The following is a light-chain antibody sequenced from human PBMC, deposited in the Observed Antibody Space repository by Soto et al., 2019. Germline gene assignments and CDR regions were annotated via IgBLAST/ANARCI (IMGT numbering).Light chain of an antibody. Sequence: QSALTQPASVSGSPGQSITISCTGTSSDVGGYNYVSWYQQHPGKAPKFMIYDVSNRPSGVSNRFSGSKSGKTASLTISGLQAEDEADSYCSSYTTSNTRQIVFGTGTKVTVL. CDR3: SSYTTSNTRQIV. CDR2: DVS. J-gene: IGLJ1*01. CDR1: SSDVGGYNY. V-gene: IGLV2-14*01.